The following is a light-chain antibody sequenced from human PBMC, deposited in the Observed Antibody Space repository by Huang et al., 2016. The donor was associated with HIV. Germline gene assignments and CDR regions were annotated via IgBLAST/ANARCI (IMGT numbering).Light chain of an antibody. CDR1: QNILFASNNKNY. J-gene: IGKJ4*01. CDR3: QQYYDSPPT. Sequence: DIVMTQSPDSLTVSLGERATINCTSSQNILFASNNKNYLNWYQQKPGQSPKLLIYWASTRESGVPDRFSGSGSGTHFTLTISSLQAEDVAVYSCQQYYDSPPTFGGGTKVEIK. CDR2: WAS. V-gene: IGKV4-1*01.